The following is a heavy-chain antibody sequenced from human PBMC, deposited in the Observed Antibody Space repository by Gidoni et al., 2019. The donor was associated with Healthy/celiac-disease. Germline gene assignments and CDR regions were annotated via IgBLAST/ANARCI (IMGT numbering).Heavy chain of an antibody. D-gene: IGHD6-19*01. V-gene: IGHV4-59*01. CDR2: IYYSGST. CDR1: GGSISSYY. Sequence: QVQLQESGPGLVKPSETLSLTCTVSGGSISSYYWSWLRQPPGKGLEWIGYIYYSGSTNYNPSLKSRVTISVDTSKNQFSLKLSSVTAADTAVYYCARVEPSSGPLSGYGMDVWGQGTTVTVSS. J-gene: IGHJ6*02. CDR3: ARVEPSSGPLSGYGMDV.